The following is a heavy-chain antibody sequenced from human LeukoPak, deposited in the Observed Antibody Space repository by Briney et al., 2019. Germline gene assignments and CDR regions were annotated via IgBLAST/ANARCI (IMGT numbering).Heavy chain of an antibody. Sequence: GGSLRLSCAASGFTFSSYAMSWVRQAPGKGLEWVSGISSSGGSTLYADSVKGRFTVSRDNSKNTLYLQMDSLRAEDTAVYYCARDRAWNYFDYWGQGTLVTVSS. CDR2: ISSSGGST. V-gene: IGHV3-23*01. D-gene: IGHD3-3*01. J-gene: IGHJ4*02. CDR3: ARDRAWNYFDY. CDR1: GFTFSSYA.